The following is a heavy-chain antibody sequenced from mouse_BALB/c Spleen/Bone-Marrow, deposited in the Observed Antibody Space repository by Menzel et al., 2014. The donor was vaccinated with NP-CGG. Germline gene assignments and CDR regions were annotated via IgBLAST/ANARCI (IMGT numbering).Heavy chain of an antibody. CDR2: IDPANGNT. CDR1: DFNIKDTY. D-gene: IGHD1-1*01. J-gene: IGHJ3*01. Sequence: EVKLVESGAELVMPGASLKLSCTASDFNIKDTYMHWVKQRPEQGLEWIGRIDPANGNTKYDPKFQVKATITADTSSNTTYLQLSSLTSEDTAVYYCATYYYGRSLFAFWGQGTLVTVSA. V-gene: IGHV14-3*02. CDR3: ATYYYGRSLFAF.